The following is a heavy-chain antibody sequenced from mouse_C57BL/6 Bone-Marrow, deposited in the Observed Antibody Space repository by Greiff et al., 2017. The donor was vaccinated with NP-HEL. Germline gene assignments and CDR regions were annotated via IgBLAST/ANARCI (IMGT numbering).Heavy chain of an antibody. J-gene: IGHJ2*01. CDR1: GFTFSSYG. CDR3: ARRTTVVVDY. D-gene: IGHD1-1*01. CDR2: ISSGGSYT. Sequence: EVKLMESGGDLVKPGGSLKLSCAASGFTFSSYGMSWVRQTPDKRLEWVATISSGGSYTYYPDSVKGRFTISRDNAKNTLYLQMSSLKSEDTAMYYWARRTTVVVDYWGQGTTLTVSS. V-gene: IGHV5-6*02.